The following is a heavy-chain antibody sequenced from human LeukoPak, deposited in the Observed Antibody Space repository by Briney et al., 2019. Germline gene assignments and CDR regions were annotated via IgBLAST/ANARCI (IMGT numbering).Heavy chain of an antibody. V-gene: IGHV3-73*01. J-gene: IGHJ4*02. CDR1: GFTFSGSA. Sequence: GGSLRLSCAASGFTFSGSAMHWVRQASGKGLEWVGRIRSKANSYATAYAASVKGRFTISRDDSKNTAYLQMNSLKTEDTAVYCCAKDIQLSYWGQGALVTVSS. D-gene: IGHD2-2*01. CDR2: IRSKANSYAT. CDR3: AKDIQLSY.